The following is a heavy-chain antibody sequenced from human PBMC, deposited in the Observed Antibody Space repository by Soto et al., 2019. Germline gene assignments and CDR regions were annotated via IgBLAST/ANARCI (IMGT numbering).Heavy chain of an antibody. J-gene: IGHJ6*02. Sequence: GESLTISCAASGFTFSSYSMNWVRQAPGKGLEWVSSISSSSSYIYYADSVKGRFTISRDNAKNSLYLQMNSLRAEDTAVYYCARDKGYYYGMDVWGQGTTVTVSS. CDR1: GFTFSSYS. V-gene: IGHV3-21*01. CDR3: ARDKGYYYGMDV. CDR2: ISSSSSYI.